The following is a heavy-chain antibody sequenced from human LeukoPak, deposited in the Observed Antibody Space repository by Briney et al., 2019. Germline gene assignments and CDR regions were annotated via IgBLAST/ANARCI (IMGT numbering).Heavy chain of an antibody. D-gene: IGHD2-15*01. CDR3: ARSRPGYRSGGSCTSYHYGMDV. CDR2: MNPKSGNT. CDR1: GYTFTSYD. V-gene: IGHV1-8*01. J-gene: IGHJ6*02. Sequence: ASVTVSCKASGYTFTSYDIYWVRQAPGQGLEGMGWMNPKSGNTGYAQKFQGRVTMTRNTSVRTAYMELRSLRSEDTAVYYCARSRPGYRSGGSCTSYHYGMDVWGQGTTVTVSS.